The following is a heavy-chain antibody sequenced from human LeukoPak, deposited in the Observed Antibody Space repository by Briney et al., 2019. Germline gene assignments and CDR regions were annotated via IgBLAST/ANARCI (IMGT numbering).Heavy chain of an antibody. V-gene: IGHV3-23*01. CDR2: ISGSGGIR. CDR3: AKDRYYGSGSYYHGIDY. CDR1: GFTFSSYA. J-gene: IGHJ4*02. D-gene: IGHD3-10*01. Sequence: PGGSLRLSCAASGFTFSSYAMSWVRQAPGKGLEWVSAISGSGGIRSYADSVKGRFTISRDNSKNTLYLQMNSLRAEDTAVYYCAKDRYYGSGSYYHGIDYWGQGTLVTVSS.